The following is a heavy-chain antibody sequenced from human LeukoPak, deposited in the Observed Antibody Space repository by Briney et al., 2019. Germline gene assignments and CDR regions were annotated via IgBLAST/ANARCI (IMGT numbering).Heavy chain of an antibody. CDR2: INHSGST. J-gene: IGHJ4*02. V-gene: IGHV4-34*01. D-gene: IGHD4-23*01. CDR3: SRGVTDTN. CDR1: GGSFSGYY. Sequence: SETLSLTCAVYGGSFSGYYWSWIRQPPGKGLEWLGEINHSGSTNYNPSLKSRVTIPLDTSKNQFSLKLTSVTAADTAVYYCSRGVTDTNWGQGTLVTVSS.